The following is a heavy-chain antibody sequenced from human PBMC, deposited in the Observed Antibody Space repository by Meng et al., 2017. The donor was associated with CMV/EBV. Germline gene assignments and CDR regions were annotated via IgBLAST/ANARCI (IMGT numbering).Heavy chain of an antibody. CDR1: GFTFDDYA. V-gene: IGHV3-9*01. J-gene: IGHJ6*02. CDR2: ISWNSGSI. Sequence: SLKISCAASGFTFDDYAMHWVRPAPGKGLEWVSGISWNSGSIGYADSVKGRFTISRDNAKNSLYLQMNSLRAEDTALYYCAKDVSREFRWWFPFYYYGMDVWGQGTTVTVSS. D-gene: IGHD2-15*01. CDR3: AKDVSREFRWWFPFYYYGMDV.